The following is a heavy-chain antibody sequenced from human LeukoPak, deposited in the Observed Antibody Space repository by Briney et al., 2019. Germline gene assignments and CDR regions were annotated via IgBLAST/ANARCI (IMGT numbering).Heavy chain of an antibody. CDR3: ARVRWGGLYYFDY. CDR1: GFTFDDYA. J-gene: IGHJ4*02. Sequence: PGRSLRLSCAASGFTFDDYAMHWVRQAPGKGLEWVPGISWNSGSIGYADSVKGRFTISRDNAKNSLYLQMNSLRAEDTAVYYCARVRWGGLYYFDYWGQGTLVTVSS. D-gene: IGHD3-16*01. V-gene: IGHV3-9*01. CDR2: ISWNSGSI.